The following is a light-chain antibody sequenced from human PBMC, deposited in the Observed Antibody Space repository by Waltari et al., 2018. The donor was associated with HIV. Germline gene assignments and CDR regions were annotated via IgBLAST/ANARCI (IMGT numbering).Light chain of an antibody. CDR1: QSVRSY. Sequence: EIVFTQSPATLSLSPGDRATLSCRASQSVRSYLAWYQQKPGQAPRLLIYDASDRATGTPARFSGSGSGTDFTLTISSLEPEDFAVYYCQQRSNWPPGGAYTFGQGTKLEIK. J-gene: IGKJ2*01. V-gene: IGKV3-11*01. CDR3: QQRSNWPPGGAYT. CDR2: DAS.